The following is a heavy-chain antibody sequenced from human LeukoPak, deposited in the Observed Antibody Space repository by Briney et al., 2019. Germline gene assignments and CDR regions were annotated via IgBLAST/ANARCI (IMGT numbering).Heavy chain of an antibody. V-gene: IGHV3-23*01. Sequence: GGSLRLSCAASGFTFTRNAMAWVRQAPGKGREWVSDIDGSGGTTFNADSVKGRVTISRVQSTNTVYLQMNSLRADDTAVYYCAKAHCSSTSCSRADNWGQGTLVTVSS. D-gene: IGHD2-2*01. CDR2: IDGSGGTT. CDR3: AKAHCSSTSCSRADN. J-gene: IGHJ4*02. CDR1: GFTFTRNA.